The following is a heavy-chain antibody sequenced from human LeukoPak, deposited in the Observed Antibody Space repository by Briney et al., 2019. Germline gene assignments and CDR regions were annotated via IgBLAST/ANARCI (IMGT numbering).Heavy chain of an antibody. D-gene: IGHD4-17*01. V-gene: IGHV4-59*01. CDR2: IYYGGST. CDR3: ARATYGDYVNFDY. Sequence: SETLSLTCTVSGGSISSYYWSWIRQPPGKGLEWIGYIYYGGSTNYNPSLKSRVTISVDTSKNQFSLKLSSVTAADTAVYYRARATYGDYVNFDYWGQGTLVTVSS. J-gene: IGHJ4*02. CDR1: GGSISSYY.